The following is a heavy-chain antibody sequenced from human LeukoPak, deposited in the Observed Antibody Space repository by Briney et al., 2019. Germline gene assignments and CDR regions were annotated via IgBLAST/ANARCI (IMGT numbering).Heavy chain of an antibody. Sequence: SETLSLTCAVYGGSFSGYYWSWIRQPPGKGLEWIGEINHSGSTNYNPSLKSRVTISVDTSKNQFSLKLSSVTAADTAVYYCARAYDFWSGYSSSFFDYWGQGTLVTVSS. D-gene: IGHD3-3*01. J-gene: IGHJ4*02. CDR1: GGSFSGYY. CDR3: ARAYDFWSGYSSSFFDY. V-gene: IGHV4-34*01. CDR2: INHSGST.